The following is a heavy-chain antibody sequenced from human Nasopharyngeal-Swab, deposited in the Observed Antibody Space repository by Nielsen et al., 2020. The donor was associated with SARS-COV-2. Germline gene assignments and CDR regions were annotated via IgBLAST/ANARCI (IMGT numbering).Heavy chain of an antibody. CDR2: INAGNGNT. D-gene: IGHD4-17*01. V-gene: IGHV1-3*01. CDR1: GYTFTSYA. J-gene: IGHJ3*02. Sequence: ASLQVSCKASGYTFTSYAMHWLRQAPAQRLEWMGWINAGNGNTKYSQKFQGRVTITRDTSASTAYMELSSLRSEDTAVYYCAREKRGYGDYASGFDIWGQGTMVTVSS. CDR3: AREKRGYGDYASGFDI.